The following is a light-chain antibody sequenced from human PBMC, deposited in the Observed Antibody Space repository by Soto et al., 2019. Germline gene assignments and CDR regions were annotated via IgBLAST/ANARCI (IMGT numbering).Light chain of an antibody. CDR3: QKYTNVPA. V-gene: IGKV1-27*01. Sequence: DIQMTQSPSSLSASVGDRVTITCRASQGISNYLAWYQQIPGKVPKLLISAASTLQSGVPSPFSGSGSGTDFTITISSLQPEDVATYYCQKYTNVPAFGGGTKVEIK. CDR2: AAS. CDR1: QGISNY. J-gene: IGKJ4*01.